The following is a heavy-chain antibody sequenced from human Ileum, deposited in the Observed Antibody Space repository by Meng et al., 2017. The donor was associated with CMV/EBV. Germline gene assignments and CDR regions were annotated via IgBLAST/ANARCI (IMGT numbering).Heavy chain of an antibody. J-gene: IGHJ4*02. Sequence: GESLKISCAASGFTFSSYAMNWVRQAPGKGLEWVSTISGFGVSTYYADSVKGRFTISRDNSNNTLYLQMNSLRAGDTAIYYCAKDHKYYGGQGTLVTGSS. CDR1: GFTFSSYA. CDR3: AKDHKYY. CDR2: ISGFGVST. V-gene: IGHV3-23*01. D-gene: IGHD3-10*01.